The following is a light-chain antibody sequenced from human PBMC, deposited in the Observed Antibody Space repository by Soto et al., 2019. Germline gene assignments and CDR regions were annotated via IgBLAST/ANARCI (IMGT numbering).Light chain of an antibody. J-gene: IGKJ4*01. V-gene: IGKV3-11*01. CDR3: QQRNNSPLT. CDR1: QIIDYH. Sequence: EIVMTQAPATLSLSPGERATLSCRASQIIDYHLAWYQHKPGQAPRLLIYDASSRATGIPDRFSGSGSGTDFTLTISSLEPEAFAVYYCQQRNNSPLTLGGGTKVESK. CDR2: DAS.